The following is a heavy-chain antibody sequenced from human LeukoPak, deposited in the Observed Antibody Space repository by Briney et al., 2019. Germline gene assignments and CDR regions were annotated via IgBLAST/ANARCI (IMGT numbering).Heavy chain of an antibody. CDR2: IRSKAYGGTT. Sequence: GGSLRLSCTASGFTFGDYGMSWFRQAPEKGLEWVGFIRSKAYGGTTEYAASVKGRFTISRDDSKSIAYLQMNSLKIEDTAVYYCTSVLGLLNWYFDLWGRGTLVTVSS. D-gene: IGHD3-16*01. CDR3: TSVLGLLNWYFDL. V-gene: IGHV3-49*03. CDR1: GFTFGDYG. J-gene: IGHJ2*01.